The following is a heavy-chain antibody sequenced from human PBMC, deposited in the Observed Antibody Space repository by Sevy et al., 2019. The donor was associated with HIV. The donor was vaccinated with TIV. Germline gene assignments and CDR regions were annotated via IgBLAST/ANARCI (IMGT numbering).Heavy chain of an antibody. Sequence: GGSLRLSCAASGFTFRTYAMNWVRQAPGKGLEWVSGISGSGGSTYYADSVKGRFTISRENSKNTLNLQMKSLRAEDTAVYYCAKDYYDSSGYYPMDAFDIWGQGTMVTVSS. CDR1: GFTFRTYA. CDR3: AKDYYDSSGYYPMDAFDI. J-gene: IGHJ3*02. V-gene: IGHV3-23*01. CDR2: ISGSGGST. D-gene: IGHD3-22*01.